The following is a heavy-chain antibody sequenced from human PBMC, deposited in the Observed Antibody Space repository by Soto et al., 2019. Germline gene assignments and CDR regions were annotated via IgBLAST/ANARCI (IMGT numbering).Heavy chain of an antibody. J-gene: IGHJ4*02. CDR2: INMDGSST. V-gene: IGHV3-74*01. CDR3: ARGPRGVYGNDY. CDR1: GFTFSNDW. D-gene: IGHD2-8*02. Sequence: EVQLVESGGGLVQPGGSLRLSCAASGFTFSNDWMHWVRQAAGKGLVWVSRINMDGSSTNYADSVKGRFTISRDNAKNTLYLQMNSLRVDDTDIYFCARGPRGVYGNDYWGQGALVTVSS.